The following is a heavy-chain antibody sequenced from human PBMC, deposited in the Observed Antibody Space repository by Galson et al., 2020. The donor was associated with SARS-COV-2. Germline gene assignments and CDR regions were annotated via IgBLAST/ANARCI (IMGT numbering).Heavy chain of an antibody. D-gene: IGHD3-22*01. CDR3: TRDYDYYDSSNDFDY. V-gene: IGHV3-30-3*01. CDR1: GFVFSSYA. Sequence: GESLKISCAASGFVFSSYAIHWVRQAPGKGLEWVAVISYDGNNKYYADSVKGRFTISRDNSKNMLYLQMSSLSVEDTAVYYCTRDYDYYDSSNDFDYWGQGTLVTVSS. J-gene: IGHJ4*02. CDR2: ISYDGNNK.